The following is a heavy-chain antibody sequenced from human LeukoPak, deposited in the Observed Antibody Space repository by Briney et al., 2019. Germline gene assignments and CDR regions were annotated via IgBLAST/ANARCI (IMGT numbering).Heavy chain of an antibody. CDR1: GFTFSSHD. CDR3: AKDLYSSAWTFDH. Sequence: PGGSLRLSCAASGFTFSSHDMHWVRQAPGKGLEWVAIISYDGGKKDYADSVKGRFTISRDNSKNTLYLQMNSLRAEDTAVYYCAKDLYSSAWTFDHWGQGTLVTVSS. D-gene: IGHD6-19*01. CDR2: ISYDGGKK. J-gene: IGHJ4*02. V-gene: IGHV3-30*18.